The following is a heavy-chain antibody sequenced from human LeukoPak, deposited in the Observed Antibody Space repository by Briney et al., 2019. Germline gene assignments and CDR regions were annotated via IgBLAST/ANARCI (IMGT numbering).Heavy chain of an antibody. CDR2: INSDGSST. D-gene: IGHD5-12*01. V-gene: IGHV3-74*01. CDR1: GFTFSTHW. J-gene: IGHJ4*02. CDR3: ARVRREVATIGFDY. Sequence: GGSLRLSCAASGFTFSTHWMHWVRQAPGKGLVWVSRINSDGSSTNYADFVKGRFTISRDNAKNTLYLQMNSLRAEDTAVYYCARVRREVATIGFDYWGQGTLVTVSS.